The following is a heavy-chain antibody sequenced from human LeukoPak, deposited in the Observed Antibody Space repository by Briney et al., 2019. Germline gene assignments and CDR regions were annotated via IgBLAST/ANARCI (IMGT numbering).Heavy chain of an antibody. D-gene: IGHD3-10*01. J-gene: IGHJ3*02. CDR3: ARDRIVFSGYYGSGSYYNGAFDI. Sequence: GGSLRLSCAASGFTSDDYGMSWVRQAPGKGLGWVSGINWNGGSTGYADSVKGRFTISRDNAKNSLYLQMNSLRAEDTALYYCARDRIVFSGYYGSGSYYNGAFDIWGQGTMVTVSS. V-gene: IGHV3-20*04. CDR1: GFTSDDYG. CDR2: INWNGGST.